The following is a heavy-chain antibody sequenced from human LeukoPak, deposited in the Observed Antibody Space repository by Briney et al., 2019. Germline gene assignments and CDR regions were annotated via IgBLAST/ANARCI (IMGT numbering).Heavy chain of an antibody. Sequence: GRSLRLSCAASGFTFSSYGMHWVRQAPGKGLEWVAVIWYDGSNKYYADSVKGRFTISRDNSKNTLYLQMNSLRAEDTAAYYCARQGKIVDAFDIWGQGTMVTVSS. J-gene: IGHJ3*02. V-gene: IGHV3-33*01. D-gene: IGHD3-22*01. CDR3: ARQGKIVDAFDI. CDR1: GFTFSSYG. CDR2: IWYDGSNK.